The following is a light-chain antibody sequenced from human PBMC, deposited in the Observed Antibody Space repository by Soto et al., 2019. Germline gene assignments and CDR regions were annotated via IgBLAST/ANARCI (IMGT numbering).Light chain of an antibody. CDR1: QSVSSN. V-gene: IGKV3-15*01. Sequence: EIVMTQSPATLSVSPGERATLSCRASQSVSSNLAWYQQKPCQAPRLLIYGASTRATGIPARFSGSGSGTEFTLTISRLQCEEFAVYYGQQYNKWPTFGQGTKVEIK. CDR2: GAS. J-gene: IGKJ1*01. CDR3: QQYNKWPT.